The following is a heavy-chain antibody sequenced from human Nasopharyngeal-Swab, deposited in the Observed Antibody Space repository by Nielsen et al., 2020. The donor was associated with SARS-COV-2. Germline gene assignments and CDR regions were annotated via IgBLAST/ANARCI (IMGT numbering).Heavy chain of an antibody. CDR3: ARDYYDNYDSDF. D-gene: IGHD3-22*01. Sequence: ASVKVSCKTSGYTFTDDYIHWVRQVPGQGLEWVGCINPYNGDTFYAQNFQGRVTVTRDTSRSTAYIDLSRLRSDDTAVYYCARDYYDNYDSDFWGQGTLVTVSS. CDR2: INPYNGDT. J-gene: IGHJ4*02. V-gene: IGHV1-2*02. CDR1: GYTFTDDY.